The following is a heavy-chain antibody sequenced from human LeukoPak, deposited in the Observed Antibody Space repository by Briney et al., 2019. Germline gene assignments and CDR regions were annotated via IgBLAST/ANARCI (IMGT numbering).Heavy chain of an antibody. CDR1: GVTVSSTH. Sequence: GGSLRLSCAVSGVTVSSTHMSWVRQAPGKGLEWVSVIFSGGGTYYTGSVKGRFTISRDNSKNTLYLQMNSLRAEDTAVYYCARVDCRGGSCYLRPFDYWGQGTLVTVSS. J-gene: IGHJ4*02. CDR2: IFSGGGT. CDR3: ARVDCRGGSCYLRPFDY. D-gene: IGHD2-15*01. V-gene: IGHV3-53*01.